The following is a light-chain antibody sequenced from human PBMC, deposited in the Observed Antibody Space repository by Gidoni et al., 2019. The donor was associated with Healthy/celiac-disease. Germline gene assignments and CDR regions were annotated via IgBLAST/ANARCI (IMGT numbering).Light chain of an antibody. CDR3: QQYGSSAWT. J-gene: IGKJ1*01. V-gene: IGKV3-20*01. CDR1: QSVSSSY. CDR2: GAS. Sequence: EIVLKQSQGPLSLSPGESATLTCRASQSVSSSYLAWYQQKPGQAPRLLIYGASSRATDIPDRFSGSGSGTDFTLTISRLEPEDFAVYYCQQYGSSAWTFGQGTKVEIK.